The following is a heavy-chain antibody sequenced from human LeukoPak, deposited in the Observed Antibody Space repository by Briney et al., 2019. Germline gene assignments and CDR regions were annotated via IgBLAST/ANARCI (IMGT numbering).Heavy chain of an antibody. Sequence: SETLSLTCTVSGGSISSYYWSWIRQPPGKGLEWIGYIYYSGSTNYNPSLKSRVTISVDTSKNQFSLKLSSVTAADTAVYYCARLNYLKTFDYWGQGTLVTVSS. J-gene: IGHJ4*02. D-gene: IGHD3-10*01. CDR1: GGSISSYY. CDR2: IYYSGST. CDR3: ARLNYLKTFDY. V-gene: IGHV4-59*08.